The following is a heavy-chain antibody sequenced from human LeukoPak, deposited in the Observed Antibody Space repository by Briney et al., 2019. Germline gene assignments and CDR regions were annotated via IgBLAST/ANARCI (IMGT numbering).Heavy chain of an antibody. CDR3: ARGGGYLSAFDI. CDR2: ISGSGDST. J-gene: IGHJ3*02. Sequence: GGSLRLSCSASGFIFRHYAVNWVRQSPGKGLEWVSGISGSGDSTYYADSVKGRFTISRDNSKNTLYLQINSLRAEDTAVYYCARGGGYLSAFDIWGQGTMVTVSS. CDR1: GFIFRHYA. D-gene: IGHD3-10*01. V-gene: IGHV3-23*01.